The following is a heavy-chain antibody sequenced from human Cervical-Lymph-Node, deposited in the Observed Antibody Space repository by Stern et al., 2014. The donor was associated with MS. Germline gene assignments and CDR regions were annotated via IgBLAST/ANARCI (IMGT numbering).Heavy chain of an antibody. V-gene: IGHV5-51*01. J-gene: IGHJ6*02. Sequence: QLVQSGAEVKKPGESLHISCKASGYTFSNYWIAWVRQMPGKGREWMGLVYPHDSDTRYSPSFRGQVTISADKSISTAYLQWSSLKASDTAMYYCARHAIQSGYSFGSYYYYGMDVWGQGTTVTVSS. CDR3: ARHAIQSGYSFGSYYYYGMDV. CDR2: VYPHDSDT. D-gene: IGHD5-18*01. CDR1: GYTFSNYW.